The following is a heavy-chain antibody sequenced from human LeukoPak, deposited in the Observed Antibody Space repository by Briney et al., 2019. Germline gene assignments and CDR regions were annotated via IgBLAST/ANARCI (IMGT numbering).Heavy chain of an antibody. J-gene: IGHJ4*02. D-gene: IGHD3-16*02. Sequence: PSETLSLTCAVYGGSLSGYYWSWIRQPPGKGLEWIGEINHSVSTNYNPSLKSRVTISVDTSKNQFSLKLSSVTAADTAVYYCARGRLDYDYVWGSYRSPPRLDYWGQGTLVTVSS. CDR3: ARGRLDYDYVWGSYRSPPRLDY. CDR1: GGSLSGYY. CDR2: INHSVST. V-gene: IGHV4-34*01.